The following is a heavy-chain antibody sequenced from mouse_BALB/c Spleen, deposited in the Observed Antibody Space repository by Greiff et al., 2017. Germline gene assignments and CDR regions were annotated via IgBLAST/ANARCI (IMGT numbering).Heavy chain of an antibody. Sequence: EVQLVESGGGLVQPGGSLRLSCATSGFTFTDYYMSWVRQPPGKALEWLGFIRNKANGYTTEYSASVKGRFTISRDNSQSILYLQMNTLRAEDSATYYCARATGFAYWGQGTLVTVSA. CDR1: GFTFTDYY. CDR2: IRNKANGYTT. V-gene: IGHV7-3*02. D-gene: IGHD4-1*02. J-gene: IGHJ3*01. CDR3: ARATGFAY.